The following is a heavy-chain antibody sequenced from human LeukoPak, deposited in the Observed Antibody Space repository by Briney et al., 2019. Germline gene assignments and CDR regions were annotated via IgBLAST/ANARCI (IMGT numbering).Heavy chain of an antibody. CDR2: IYTSGST. J-gene: IGHJ4*02. CDR3: ARDEAAAGAFDY. CDR1: GGSISSYY. V-gene: IGHV4-4*09. D-gene: IGHD6-13*01. Sequence: SETLSLTCTVSGGSISSYYWSWIRQPPGKGLEWIGYIYTSGSTNYNPSLKSRVTISVDTSKNQFSLKLSSVTAADTAVYYCARDEAAAGAFDYWGQGTLVTVSS.